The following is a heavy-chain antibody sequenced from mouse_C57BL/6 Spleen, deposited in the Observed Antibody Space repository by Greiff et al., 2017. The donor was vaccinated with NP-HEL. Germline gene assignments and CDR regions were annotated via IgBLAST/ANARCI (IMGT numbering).Heavy chain of an antibody. CDR1: GYTFTDYE. CDR3: TRWLGTYYFDY. Sequence: VQLQQSGAELVRPGASVTLSCKASGYTFTDYEMHWVKQTPVHGLEWIGAIDPETGGTAYNQKFKGKAILTADKSSSTAYMELRSLTSEDSAVYYCTRWLGTYYFDYWGQGTTLTVSS. CDR2: IDPETGGT. J-gene: IGHJ2*01. V-gene: IGHV1-15*01. D-gene: IGHD3-3*01.